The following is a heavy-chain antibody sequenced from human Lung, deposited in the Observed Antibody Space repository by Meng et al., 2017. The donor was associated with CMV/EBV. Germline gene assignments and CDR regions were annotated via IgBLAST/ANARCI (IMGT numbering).Heavy chain of an antibody. CDR2: INHSGST. CDR1: GGSFSGYY. Sequence: SXTXSLXCAVYGGSFSGYYWSWIRQPPGKGLEWIGEINHSGSTNYNPSLKSRVTISVDTSKNQFSLKLSSVTAADTAVYYCAKEQRDSRWGGFTGPVVVTPEALDVWXQGTXVTV. CDR3: AKEQRDSRWGGFTGPVVVTPEALDV. J-gene: IGHJ3*01. D-gene: IGHD2-21*02. V-gene: IGHV4-34*01.